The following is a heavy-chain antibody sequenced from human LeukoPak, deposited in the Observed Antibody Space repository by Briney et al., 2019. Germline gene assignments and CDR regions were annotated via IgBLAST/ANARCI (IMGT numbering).Heavy chain of an antibody. Sequence: GGSLRLSCAASGFTFSSYGMHWVRQAPGKGLEWVAFIRYDGSIKYYVDSVKGRFTISRDNSKNTLYLQMNSLRAEDTAVYYCAKERGVGAGRTYLLLYYFDYWGQGTLVTVSS. V-gene: IGHV3-30*02. CDR3: AKERGVGAGRTYLLLYYFDY. J-gene: IGHJ4*02. CDR2: IRYDGSIK. D-gene: IGHD6-13*01. CDR1: GFTFSSYG.